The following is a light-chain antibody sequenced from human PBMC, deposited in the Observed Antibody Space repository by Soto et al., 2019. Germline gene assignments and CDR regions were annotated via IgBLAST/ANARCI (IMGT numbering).Light chain of an antibody. CDR3: QQYNNWPPLT. Sequence: EIVMTQSPATLSVSPGEIATLSCSASQSVSSNLAWYQQKPCQAPRRLISAASTRATSIPAMFSGSGSGTEFTLTISSMQSEEFAVYYCQQYNNWPPLTFGGGTKVEIK. V-gene: IGKV3-15*01. CDR2: AAS. J-gene: IGKJ4*01. CDR1: QSVSSN.